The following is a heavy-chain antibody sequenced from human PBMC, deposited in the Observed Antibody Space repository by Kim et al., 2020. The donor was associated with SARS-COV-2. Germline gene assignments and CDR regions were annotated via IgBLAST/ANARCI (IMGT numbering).Heavy chain of an antibody. D-gene: IGHD2-15*01. Sequence: SVKVSCKASGGTFSRYALLLVLHAPGQVLECMGGIIPLFFTANYSQKFQGIFTITADESTLTPYMELSILRSEDPAVYYCASAVGDICSGGSCYPLDYWGQGTMVTVSS. CDR1: GGTFSRYA. V-gene: IGHV1-69*13. CDR2: IIPLFFTA. J-gene: IGHJ4*02. CDR3: ASAVGDICSGGSCYPLDY.